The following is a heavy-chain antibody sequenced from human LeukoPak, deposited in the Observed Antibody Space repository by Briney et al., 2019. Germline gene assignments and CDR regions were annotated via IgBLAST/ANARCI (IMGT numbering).Heavy chain of an antibody. CDR2: ISSSSSYI. Sequence: GGSLRLSCAASGFTFSSYSMNWVRQAPGKGLEWVSSISSSSSYIYYADSVKGRFTISIDNAKNSLYLQMNSLRAEDTAVYYCARGRGSSGYYPPIDYWGQGTLVTVSS. J-gene: IGHJ4*02. CDR1: GFTFSSYS. V-gene: IGHV3-21*01. CDR3: ARGRGSSGYYPPIDY. D-gene: IGHD3-22*01.